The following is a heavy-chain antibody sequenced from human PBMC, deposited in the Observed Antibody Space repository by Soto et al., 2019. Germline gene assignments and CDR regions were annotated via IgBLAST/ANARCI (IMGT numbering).Heavy chain of an antibody. J-gene: IGHJ4*02. D-gene: IGHD3-22*01. CDR3: ARAGNYDSSGRDY. CDR1: GYTFNNYG. Sequence: GASVKVSCKASGYTFNNYGFSWVRQAPGQGLEWMGWISAYSGNTNYGQKVQGRVTMTTDTSTSTAYMELRSLRSDDTAVYYCARAGNYDSSGRDYWGQGTLVTVSS. V-gene: IGHV1-18*04. CDR2: ISAYSGNT.